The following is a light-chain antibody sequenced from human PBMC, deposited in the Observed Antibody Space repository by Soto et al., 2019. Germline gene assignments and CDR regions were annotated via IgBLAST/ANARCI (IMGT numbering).Light chain of an antibody. Sequence: QSVLTQPPSVSGSPGQSVTISCTGTSSEVGSYNRVSWYQQPPGTAPKLMIYEVSNRPSGVPDRFSGSKSGNTASLTISGLQAEDEADYYCSSYTSSSTFVVFGGGTKVTVL. CDR2: EVS. CDR1: SSEVGSYNR. V-gene: IGLV2-18*02. CDR3: SSYTSSSTFVV. J-gene: IGLJ2*01.